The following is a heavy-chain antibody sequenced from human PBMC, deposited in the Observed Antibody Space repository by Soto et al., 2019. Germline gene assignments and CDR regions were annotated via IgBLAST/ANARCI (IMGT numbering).Heavy chain of an antibody. D-gene: IGHD5-12*01. CDR3: TKSSAYALDY. J-gene: IGHJ4*02. CDR1: RYSINNNNW. V-gene: IGHV4-4*02. Sequence: SETRSRTGDVSRYSINNNNWWIWLRQPPGGGLEWIGERHHGGSTNYNPYLESRVTFSVDISTNQCLLKLSSVAAADTAVYYRTKSSAYALDYWGQGSLVTVSS. CDR2: RHHGGST.